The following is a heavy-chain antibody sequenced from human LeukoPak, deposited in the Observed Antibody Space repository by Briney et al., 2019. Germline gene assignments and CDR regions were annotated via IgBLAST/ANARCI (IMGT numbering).Heavy chain of an antibody. D-gene: IGHD3-22*01. J-gene: IGHJ4*02. V-gene: IGHV4-59*01. CDR2: IYSGST. CDR1: GGSISSYY. CDR3: ARKSSGWFDY. Sequence: PSETLSLTCSVSGGSISSYYWSWIRQPPGKRLEWIGYIYSGSTNYNPSLKSRVTISVDTSKNQFSLKLTSVTAADTAVYYCARKSSGWFDYWGQGTLVTVSS.